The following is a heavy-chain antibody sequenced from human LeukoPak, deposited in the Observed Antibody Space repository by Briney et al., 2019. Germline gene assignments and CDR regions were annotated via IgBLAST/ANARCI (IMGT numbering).Heavy chain of an antibody. J-gene: IGHJ4*02. Sequence: PGGSLRLSCAVSGFTASSNYMSWVRQAPGKGLEWVSVIYGGGSTYYADSVKGRFTISRDNSKNTLYPQMNSLRAEDTAVYYCARAASVAGTYALNHWGQGTLVTVSS. V-gene: IGHV3-66*01. D-gene: IGHD6-19*01. CDR2: IYGGGST. CDR3: ARAASVAGTYALNH. CDR1: GFTASSNY.